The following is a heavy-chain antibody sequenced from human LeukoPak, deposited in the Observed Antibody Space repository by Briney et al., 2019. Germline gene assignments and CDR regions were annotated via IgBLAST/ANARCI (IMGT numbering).Heavy chain of an antibody. Sequence: ASVKVSCKASGYTFTSYDINWVRQATGQGLEWMGWMNPNSGNTGYAQKFQGRVTMTGNTSISTAYMELSSLRSEDTAVYYCARGGRTRTYFGLTHYYYYYGMDVWGQGTTVTVSS. CDR2: MNPNSGNT. CDR3: ARGGRTRTYFGLTHYYYYYGMDV. V-gene: IGHV1-8*01. J-gene: IGHJ6*02. D-gene: IGHD3/OR15-3a*01. CDR1: GYTFTSYD.